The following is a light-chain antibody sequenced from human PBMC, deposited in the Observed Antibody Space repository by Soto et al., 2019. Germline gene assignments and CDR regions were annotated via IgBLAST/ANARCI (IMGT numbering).Light chain of an antibody. CDR1: QYINTR. CDR3: HQRQSWPRT. J-gene: IGKJ1*01. Sequence: EIVLTQSPATLSSFPGDRVTLSCRASQYINTRLAWYQHRPGQAPRLLIYQTSIRAAGIPARFSASGSGTVFTLTISDVPPEDFALYYCHQRQSWPRTFGQATKWIS. V-gene: IGKV3-11*01. CDR2: QTS.